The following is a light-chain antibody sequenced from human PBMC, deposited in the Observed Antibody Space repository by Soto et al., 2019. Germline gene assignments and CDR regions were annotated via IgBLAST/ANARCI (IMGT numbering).Light chain of an antibody. CDR2: DVS. CDR1: SSDVGGYNY. CDR3: SSYTSSSTPND. Sequence: QSALTQPASVSGSPGQSITIPCTGTSSDVGGYNYVSWYQQHPGQAPKLIIYDVSNRPSGVSNRFSGSKSGNTASLTISGLQAEDEADYYCSSYTSSSTPNDFGTGTKVTVL. J-gene: IGLJ1*01. V-gene: IGLV2-14*01.